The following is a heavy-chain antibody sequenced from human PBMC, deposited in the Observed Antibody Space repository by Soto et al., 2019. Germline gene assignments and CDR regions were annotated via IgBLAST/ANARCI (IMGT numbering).Heavy chain of an antibody. CDR1: GYSFTSYW. V-gene: IGHV5-51*01. CDR3: ARRTTGYSSSWYYYYGMDV. Sequence: GESLKISCRGSGYSFTSYWIGWVRQMPGKGLEWMGIIYPGDSDTRYSPSFQGQVTISADKSISTAYLQWSSLKASDTAMYYCARRTTGYSSSWYYYYGMDVWGQGXTVTVSS. D-gene: IGHD6-13*01. CDR2: IYPGDSDT. J-gene: IGHJ6*02.